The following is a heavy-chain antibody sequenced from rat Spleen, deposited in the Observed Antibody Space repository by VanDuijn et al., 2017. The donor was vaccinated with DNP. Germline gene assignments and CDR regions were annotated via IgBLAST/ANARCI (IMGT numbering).Heavy chain of an antibody. J-gene: IGHJ2*01. Sequence: EVQLQESGPGLLKPSQSLSLTCSVTGYSISSSYRWSWIRKFPGNKLEWMVYINSAGSTNYNPSLKSRISITRDTSKNQFFLQVNSVTTEDTATYYCARGDILRSFDYWGQGVMVTVSS. CDR3: ARGDILRSFDY. CDR1: GYSISSSYR. CDR2: INSAGST. V-gene: IGHV3-3*01. D-gene: IGHD1-6*01.